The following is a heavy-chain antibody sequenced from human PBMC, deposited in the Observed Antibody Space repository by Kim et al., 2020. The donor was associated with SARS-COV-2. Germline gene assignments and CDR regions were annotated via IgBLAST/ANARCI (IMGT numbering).Heavy chain of an antibody. CDR2: LYYSGST. V-gene: IGHV4-39*01. CDR3: ASQTYYYDSSGYYLPDY. J-gene: IGHJ4*02. CDR1: GGSISSSSYD. D-gene: IGHD3-22*01. Sequence: SETLSLTCTVSGGSISSSSYDWGWIRQPPGKGLEWIGSLYYSGSTYYNPSLKSRVTISVDTSKNQFSLKLSSVTAADTAVYYCASQTYYYDSSGYYLPDYWGQGTLVTVSS.